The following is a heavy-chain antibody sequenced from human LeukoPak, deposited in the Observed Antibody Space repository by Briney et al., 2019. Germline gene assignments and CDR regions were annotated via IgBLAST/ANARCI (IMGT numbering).Heavy chain of an antibody. CDR2: ISSSSSYI. CDR1: GFTFSSYS. Sequence: GGSLRLSCAASGFTFSSYSMNWVRHAPGKGLESVSSISSSSSYIYYADSVKGRFTISRDNAKNSLYLQMNSLRAEDTAVYYCASAPYDILTGYYSGWFDPWGQGTLVTVSS. CDR3: ASAPYDILTGYYSGWFDP. D-gene: IGHD3-9*01. J-gene: IGHJ5*02. V-gene: IGHV3-21*01.